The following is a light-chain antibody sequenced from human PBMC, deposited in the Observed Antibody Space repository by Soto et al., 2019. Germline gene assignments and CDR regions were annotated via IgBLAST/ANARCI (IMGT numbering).Light chain of an antibody. J-gene: IGKJ3*01. CDR3: QQTDSFPFT. CDR2: TAS. V-gene: IGKV1-12*01. Sequence: DIQMTQSPSSVSAYVGDRVTITCRASQGISSSLAWYQQKPGKAPKLLIYTASSFQSGVPSRVGGSGSRTDFALTISSLQAEDFATYYCQQTDSFPFTCGPGTKVAIK. CDR1: QGISSS.